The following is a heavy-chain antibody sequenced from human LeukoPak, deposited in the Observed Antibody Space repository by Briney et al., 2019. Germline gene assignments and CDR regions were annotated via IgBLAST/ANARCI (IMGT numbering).Heavy chain of an antibody. D-gene: IGHD2/OR15-2a*01. CDR3: AKDRVSFEYYYYMDV. J-gene: IGHJ6*03. CDR1: GFTFSSYA. Sequence: GASLKISCAASGFTFSSYAMSWVRQAPGKGLEWVSAISGSGGSTYYADSVKGRFTISRDNSKNTLYLQMNSLRAEDTAVYYCAKDRVSFEYYYYMDVWGKGTTVTVSS. V-gene: IGHV3-23*01. CDR2: ISGSGGST.